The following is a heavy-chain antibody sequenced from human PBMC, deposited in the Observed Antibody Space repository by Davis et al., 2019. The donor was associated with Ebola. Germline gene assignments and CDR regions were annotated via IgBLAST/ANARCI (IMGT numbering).Heavy chain of an antibody. CDR2: IYYSGST. CDR1: GGSVSSGGYY. Sequence: SETLSLTCTVSGGSVSSGGYYWNWIRQSPGKGLEWIGYIYYSGSTDYNPSLKSRVTMSVDTSKNQFSLKLSSVTAADTAVYYCARGNYGDYIVLYYYNMDVWGQGTTVTVSS. V-gene: IGHV4-61*08. D-gene: IGHD4-17*01. J-gene: IGHJ6*02. CDR3: ARGNYGDYIVLYYYNMDV.